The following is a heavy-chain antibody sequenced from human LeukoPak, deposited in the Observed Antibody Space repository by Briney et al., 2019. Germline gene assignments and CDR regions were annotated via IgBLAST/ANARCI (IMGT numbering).Heavy chain of an antibody. J-gene: IGHJ4*02. Sequence: PGGSLRLSCAASGFTFSTYNMNWVRQTPGKGLEWVSSISTSSNYISYADSVKGRFTISRDNAKNSLYLQMNSVRAEDTAVYYCARDPLISSWLDYWGQGTLITVSS. V-gene: IGHV3-21*01. CDR3: ARDPLISSWLDY. D-gene: IGHD6-13*01. CDR2: ISTSSNYI. CDR1: GFTFSTYN.